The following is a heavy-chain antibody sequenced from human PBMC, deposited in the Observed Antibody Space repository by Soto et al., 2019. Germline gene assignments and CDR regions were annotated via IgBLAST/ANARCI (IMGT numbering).Heavy chain of an antibody. CDR2: IYYSGST. V-gene: IGHV4-39*01. CDR1: GCSISSSSYY. J-gene: IGHJ4*02. CDR3: ARPRITMVRGVMGDIDY. D-gene: IGHD3-10*01. Sequence: SETLSLTCTVSGCSISSSSYYWGWIRQPPGKGLEWIGSIYYSGSTYYNPSLKSRATISVDTSKNQFSLKLSSVTAADTAVYYCARPRITMVRGVMGDIDYWGQRTLVTVSS.